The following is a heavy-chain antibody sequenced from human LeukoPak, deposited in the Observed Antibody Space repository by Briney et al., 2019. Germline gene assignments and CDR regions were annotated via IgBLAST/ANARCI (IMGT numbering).Heavy chain of an antibody. V-gene: IGHV1-2*02. CDR1: GYTFTGYY. CDR3: ARVPVSAYDYFDY. CDR2: INPNSGGT. Sequence: ASVKVSFKASGYTFTGYYMHWVRPAPGQGVGWMGWINPNSGGTNYAQKFQGRVTMTRDTSISTAYMELSRLRSDDTAVYYCARVPVSAYDYFDYWGQGTLVTVSS. J-gene: IGHJ4*02. D-gene: IGHD3-16*01.